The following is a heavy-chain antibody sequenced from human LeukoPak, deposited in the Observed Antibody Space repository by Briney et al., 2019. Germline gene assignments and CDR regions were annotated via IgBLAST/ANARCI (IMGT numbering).Heavy chain of an antibody. CDR2: ISPYNGNT. Sequence: GASVKVSCKASGYTFTTYDINWVRQAPGQGLEWMGWISPYNGNTDYSQKLQGRLTMTTDTSTSTAYMELRSLRSDDTAVYYCARDGDPGYCSDGSCYGPPDIIWGQGTLVTVSS. CDR3: ARDGDPGYCSDGSCYGPPDII. J-gene: IGHJ3*02. V-gene: IGHV1-18*01. D-gene: IGHD2-15*01. CDR1: GYTFTTYD.